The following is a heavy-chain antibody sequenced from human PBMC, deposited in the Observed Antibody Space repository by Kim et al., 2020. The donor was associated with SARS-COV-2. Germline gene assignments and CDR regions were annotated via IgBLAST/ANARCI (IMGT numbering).Heavy chain of an antibody. CDR2: ISGSGGDT. J-gene: IGHJ4*02. D-gene: IGHD6-19*01. CDR1: GFTFSIYA. V-gene: IGHV3-23*01. CDR3: AKCYSSGWYFFDY. Sequence: GGSLRLSCAASGFTFSIYAMSWVRQAPGKGLEWVSGISGSGGDTYYADSVKGRFTMSRDNSKSTLYLQMNSLRAEDTALYYCAKCYSSGWYFFDYWGQG.